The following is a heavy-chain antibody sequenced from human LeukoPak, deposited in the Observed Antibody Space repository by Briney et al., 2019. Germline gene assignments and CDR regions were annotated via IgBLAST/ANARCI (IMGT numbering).Heavy chain of an antibody. CDR1: GVSITSNY. V-gene: IGHV4-4*07. D-gene: IGHD2-21*01. J-gene: IGHJ4*02. CDR3: ARSPGLADIDF. CDR2: VSTRGNT. Sequence: SETLSLTCSVSGVSITSNYWTWIRQPAGRGLEWIGRVSTRGNTNYNPSLKSRVTMSVDTPKSLFSLKLTSVTAADTAMYCCARSPGLADIDFWGQGTLVIVSS.